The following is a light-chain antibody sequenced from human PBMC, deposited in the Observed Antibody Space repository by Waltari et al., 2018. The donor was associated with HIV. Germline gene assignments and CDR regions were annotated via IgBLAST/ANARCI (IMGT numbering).Light chain of an antibody. CDR1: SGHSSYA. Sequence: ASLGASVKLTCTLSSGHSSYAIAWHQQQPEKGPRYLMKLNSDGSHSKGDGIPDRFSGSSSGAERSLTISSLQSEDEADYYCQTWGTGVFGGGTKLTVL. J-gene: IGLJ3*02. CDR2: LNSDGSH. V-gene: IGLV4-69*01. CDR3: QTWGTGV.